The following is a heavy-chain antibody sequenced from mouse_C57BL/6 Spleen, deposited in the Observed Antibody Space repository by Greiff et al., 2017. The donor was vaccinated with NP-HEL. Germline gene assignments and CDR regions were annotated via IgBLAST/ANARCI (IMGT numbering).Heavy chain of an antibody. CDR2: IDPEDGDT. J-gene: IGHJ2*01. V-gene: IGHV14-2*01. CDR1: GFNIKDYY. CDR3: ARETAQATLDY. D-gene: IGHD3-2*02. Sequence: VQLQQSGAELVKPGASVKLSCPASGFNIKDYYMHWVKQRTEQGLEWIGRIDPEDGDTKYAPKFQGKATITADTSSNTAYLQLSSLTSEDTAIYYCARETAQATLDYWGQGTTLTVSS.